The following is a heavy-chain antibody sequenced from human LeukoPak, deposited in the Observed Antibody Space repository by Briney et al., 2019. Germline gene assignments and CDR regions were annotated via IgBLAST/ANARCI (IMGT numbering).Heavy chain of an antibody. J-gene: IGHJ4*02. CDR3: ARDRGYGSGSYYIRVFDY. D-gene: IGHD3-10*01. V-gene: IGHV3-7*03. Sequence: PGGSLRLSCAASGFTFRSYWMSWVRQVPGKGLEWVANINQDRREKYYVDSVRGRFTISRDNAKNSLFPEMNSLRVEDTAVYYCARDRGYGSGSYYIRVFDYWGQGTLVTVSS. CDR1: GFTFRSYW. CDR2: INQDRREK.